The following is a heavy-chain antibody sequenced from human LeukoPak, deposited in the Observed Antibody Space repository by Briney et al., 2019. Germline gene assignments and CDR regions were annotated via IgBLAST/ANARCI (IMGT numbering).Heavy chain of an antibody. CDR3: ALTSPGY. CDR2: IRFDGINK. D-gene: IGHD3-9*01. Sequence: AGGSRRLPWGAPGLPFGSYGMEWVRKPPAKGLEWVAFIRFDGINKYYADSVKGRFTISRDNSKSTLYLHMNSLRAEDTAVYYCALTSPGYWGQGTLVTVSS. J-gene: IGHJ4*02. V-gene: IGHV3-30*02. CDR1: GLPFGSYG.